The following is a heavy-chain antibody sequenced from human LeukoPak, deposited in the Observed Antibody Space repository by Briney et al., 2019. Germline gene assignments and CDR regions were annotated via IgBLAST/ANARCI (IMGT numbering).Heavy chain of an antibody. CDR2: IYYSGST. D-gene: IGHD6-13*01. CDR3: ARMGIAAAGPIFDY. Sequence: SETLSLTCTVSGGSIRGYYWSWIRQPPGKGLEWIGYIYYSGSTNYNPSLKSRVTISVDTSKNQFSLKLSSVTAADTAVYYCARMGIAAAGPIFDYWGQGTLVTVSS. V-gene: IGHV4-59*08. CDR1: GGSIRGYY. J-gene: IGHJ4*02.